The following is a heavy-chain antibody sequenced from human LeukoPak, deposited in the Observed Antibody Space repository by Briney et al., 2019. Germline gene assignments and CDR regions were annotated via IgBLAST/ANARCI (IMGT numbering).Heavy chain of an antibody. Sequence: PGGSLRLSCAASGFTFSSYWMSWVRQAPGKGLEWVANIKQDGSEKYYVDSVKGRFTISRDNAKNSLYLQMNSLRAEDTAVYYCARDPEDYYDSSGPPWDWGQGTLVTVSS. CDR2: IKQDGSEK. J-gene: IGHJ4*02. CDR1: GFTFSSYW. CDR3: ARDPEDYYDSSGPPWD. V-gene: IGHV3-7*01. D-gene: IGHD3-22*01.